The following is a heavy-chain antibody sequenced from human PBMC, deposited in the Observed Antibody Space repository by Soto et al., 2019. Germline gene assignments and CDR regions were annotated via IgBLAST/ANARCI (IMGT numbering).Heavy chain of an antibody. CDR1: GFSLSTTGVG. CDR2: IYWDNDK. CDR3: ARSLWFGELH. D-gene: IGHD3-10*01. Sequence: QITLKESGPTLVKPTQTLTLTCSFSGFSLSTTGVGVGWIRQSPGKALEWLAIIYWDNDKRYSPSLKSRVTITKETSKSQVVLTVTNMHAGDTGTYYCARSLWFGELHWGQGALVTVSS. J-gene: IGHJ4*02. V-gene: IGHV2-5*02.